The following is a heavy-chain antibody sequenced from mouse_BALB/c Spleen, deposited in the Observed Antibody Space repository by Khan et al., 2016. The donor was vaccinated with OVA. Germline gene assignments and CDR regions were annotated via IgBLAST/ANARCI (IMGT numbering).Heavy chain of an antibody. V-gene: IGHV9-2-1*01. D-gene: IGHD2-2*01. CDR3: ALYYGYDGGFAY. CDR1: GYTFTDYS. CDR2: INTETGEP. J-gene: IGHJ3*01. Sequence: QIQLVQSGPELKKPGETVKISCKASGYTFTDYSMHWVKQAPGKALKWMGWINTETGEPTYADDFKGRFAFSLETSASTAYLQINNLKNEDTATXFCALYYGYDGGFAYWGQGTLVTVSA.